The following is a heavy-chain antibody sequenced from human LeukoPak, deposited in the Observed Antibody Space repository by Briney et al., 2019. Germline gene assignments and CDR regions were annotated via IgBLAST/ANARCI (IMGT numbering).Heavy chain of an antibody. CDR2: ISYDGSNK. Sequence: PGTSLRLSCAASGFSFSTYGMHWVRQAPGKGLEWVAVISYDGSNKYYADSVKGRFTISRDNSENTLYLQMNSLRSEDTAVYYCAKEVLSGSGTWGQGTLVTVSS. V-gene: IGHV3-30*18. CDR1: GFSFSTYG. D-gene: IGHD1/OR15-1a*01. CDR3: AKEVLSGSGT. J-gene: IGHJ4*02.